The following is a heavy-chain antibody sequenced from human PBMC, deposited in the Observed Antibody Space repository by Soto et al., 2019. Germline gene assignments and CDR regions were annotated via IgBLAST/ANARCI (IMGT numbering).Heavy chain of an antibody. CDR1: GFTFSSYG. V-gene: IGHV3-33*01. Sequence: QVQLVESGGGVVQPGRSLRLSCAASGFTFSSYGMHWVRQAPGNGLEWVAVIWYDGSNKYYADSVKGRFTISRDNSKNTLYMQMNSLRAEDTAVYYCARSEDYYYYYGMDVWGQGTTVTVSS. CDR2: IWYDGSNK. J-gene: IGHJ6*02. CDR3: ARSEDYYYYYGMDV.